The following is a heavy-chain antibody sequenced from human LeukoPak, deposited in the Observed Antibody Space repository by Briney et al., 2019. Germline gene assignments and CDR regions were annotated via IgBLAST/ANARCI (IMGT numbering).Heavy chain of an antibody. D-gene: IGHD2-15*01. CDR1: GGSFSGYY. CDR3: ARRICRGGSCYSIDY. V-gene: IGHV4-34*01. J-gene: IGHJ4*02. CDR2: INHSGST. Sequence: SETLSLTCAVYGGSFSGYYWSWIRQPPGKGLEWIGEINHSGSTNYNPSLKSRVTISVDTSKNQCSLKLSSVTAADTAVYYCARRICRGGSCYSIDYWAREPWSPSPQ.